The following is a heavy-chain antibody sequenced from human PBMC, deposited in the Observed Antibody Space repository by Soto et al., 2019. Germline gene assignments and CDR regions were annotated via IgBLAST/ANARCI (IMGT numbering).Heavy chain of an antibody. D-gene: IGHD3-10*01. J-gene: IGHJ4*02. V-gene: IGHV3-73*02. CDR1: GFIVSGFG. Sequence: EVQLVESGGGLVQPGGSLKLSCAASGFIVSGFGIHWVRQASGKGLEWVGRIRDKGNNYATTYAASMKGRFTISRDDSETMAFLQMNSLITEDTAVYYCARYRPGSGALDYWGQGTLVTVSS. CDR3: ARYRPGSGALDY. CDR2: IRDKGNNYAT.